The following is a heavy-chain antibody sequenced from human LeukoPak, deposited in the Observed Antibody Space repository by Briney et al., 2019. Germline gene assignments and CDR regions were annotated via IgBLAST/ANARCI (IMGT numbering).Heavy chain of an antibody. V-gene: IGHV3-48*03. CDR3: ARDSSSSWTSYYYYYGMDV. D-gene: IGHD6-13*01. Sequence: PGGSLRLSCAASGFTLSSYEMNWVRQAPGKGLEWVSYISSSGSTIYYADSVKGRFTISRDNAKNSLYLQMNSLRAEDTAVYYCARDSSSSWTSYYYYYGMDVWGQGTTVTVSS. CDR2: ISSSGSTI. CDR1: GFTLSSYE. J-gene: IGHJ6*02.